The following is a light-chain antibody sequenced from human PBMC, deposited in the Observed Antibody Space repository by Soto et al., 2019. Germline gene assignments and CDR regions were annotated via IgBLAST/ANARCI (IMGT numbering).Light chain of an antibody. Sequence: DIVLTQSPATLSVSPGEKATLSCRASQSVSSTLAWYQQKPGQAPRLLIYAVSTRATGVPARFSGSGSGTEFTLTISSLQSEDFAFYYCQQHNNWPPEFTFGPGTKVDIK. CDR3: QQHNNWPPEFT. CDR2: AVS. J-gene: IGKJ3*01. V-gene: IGKV3-15*01. CDR1: QSVSST.